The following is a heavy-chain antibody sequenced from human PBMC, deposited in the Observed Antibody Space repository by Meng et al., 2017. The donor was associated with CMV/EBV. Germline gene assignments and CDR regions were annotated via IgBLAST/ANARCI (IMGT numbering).Heavy chain of an antibody. Sequence: SETLSLTCTVSDGSISSYYWSWIRQPPGKGLEWIGYIYYSGSTNYNPSLKSRVTISVDTSKNQFSLKLSSVTAADTAVYYCARGFSHPRYCSSTSCYPADYYYGMDVWGQGTTVTVSS. V-gene: IGHV4-59*01. D-gene: IGHD2-2*01. CDR3: ARGFSHPRYCSSTSCYPADYYYGMDV. CDR1: DGSISSYY. CDR2: IYYSGST. J-gene: IGHJ6*02.